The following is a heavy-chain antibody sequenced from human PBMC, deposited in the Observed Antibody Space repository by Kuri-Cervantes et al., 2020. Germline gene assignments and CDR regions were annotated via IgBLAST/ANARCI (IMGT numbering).Heavy chain of an antibody. J-gene: IGHJ4*02. CDR1: GFTLSGFA. V-gene: IGHV3-48*01. CDR2: ISSSGSTI. Sequence: GGSLRLSCAASGFTLSGFAITWVRQAPGKGLEWVSYISSSGSTIYYADSVKGRFTISRDNSKNTLYLQMNSLRAEDTAVYYCARGGYYYDSSGLDYWGQGTLVTVSS. CDR3: ARGGYYYDSSGLDY. D-gene: IGHD3-22*01.